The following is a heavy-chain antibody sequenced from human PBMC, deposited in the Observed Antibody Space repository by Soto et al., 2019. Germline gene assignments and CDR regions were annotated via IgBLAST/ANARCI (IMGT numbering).Heavy chain of an antibody. CDR3: AKSQDRDCSGGSCHGFDF. Sequence: GGSLRLSCAASGFTFSSYGMHWVRQAPGKGLEWVAVIWYDGSNKYYADSAKGRFTVSRDKSKNTLYLQMNSLRTEDTAVYYCAKSQDRDCSGGSCHGFDFWGQGTLVNV. V-gene: IGHV3-30*02. J-gene: IGHJ4*02. CDR2: IWYDGSNK. D-gene: IGHD2-15*01. CDR1: GFTFSSYG.